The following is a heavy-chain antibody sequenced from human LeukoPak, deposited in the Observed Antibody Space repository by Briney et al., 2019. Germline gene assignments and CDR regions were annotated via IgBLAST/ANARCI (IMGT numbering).Heavy chain of an antibody. Sequence: GASVTVSCKASGYTFTGYYMHWVRQAPGQGLEWMGRINPNSGGTNYAQKFQGRVTMTRDTSISTAYMELSRLRSDDTAVYYCARVYSSSSLAFDYWGQGTLVTVSS. V-gene: IGHV1-2*06. D-gene: IGHD6-6*01. CDR3: ARVYSSSSLAFDY. CDR2: INPNSGGT. J-gene: IGHJ4*02. CDR1: GYTFTGYY.